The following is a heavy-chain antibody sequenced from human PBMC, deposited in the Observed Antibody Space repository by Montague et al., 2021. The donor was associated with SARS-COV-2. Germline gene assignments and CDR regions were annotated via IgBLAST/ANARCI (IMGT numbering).Heavy chain of an antibody. D-gene: IGHD6-13*01. CDR1: GDSIRSDH. J-gene: IGHJ6*02. Sequence: SETLSLTCTVSGDSIRSDHCTWIRQPPGKGLEWIGRISNSGRTIXNPSLTIRVTISVYTSKNQFFLNLRSMVAADTAIYYCTRDRGIAAADNYYYGMDVWGPGTTVTVSS. V-gene: IGHV4-59*13. CDR2: ISNSGRT. CDR3: TRDRGIAAADNYYYGMDV.